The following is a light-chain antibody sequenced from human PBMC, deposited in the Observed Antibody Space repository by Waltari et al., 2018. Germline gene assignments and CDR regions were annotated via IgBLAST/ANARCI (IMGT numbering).Light chain of an antibody. CDR3: YSTDSGGAHRGV. V-gene: IGLV3-10*01. J-gene: IGLJ3*02. CDR1: ALPSKH. Sequence: SSELTQPPAVSVSPGHTARITCSGSALPSKHASWYHQKSGQVPLLVLYEYNRRASGSPERFSGSRSGKKATLTITGAQADDEGDYYGYSTDSGGAHRGVCGGGTRLTVL. CDR2: EYN.